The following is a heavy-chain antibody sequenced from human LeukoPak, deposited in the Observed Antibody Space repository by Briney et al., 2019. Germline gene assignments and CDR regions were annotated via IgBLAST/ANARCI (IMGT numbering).Heavy chain of an antibody. CDR1: GGSISSGGYY. J-gene: IGHJ4*02. Sequence: SETLSLTCTVSGGSISSGGYYWRWIRQHPGKGLEWIGYIYYSGSTYYNPSLKSRVTISVDTSKNQSSLKLSSVTAADTAVYYCARGRETAAYYYDSSGYYLDYWGQGTLVTVSS. D-gene: IGHD3-22*01. CDR2: IYYSGST. CDR3: ARGRETAAYYYDSSGYYLDY. V-gene: IGHV4-31*03.